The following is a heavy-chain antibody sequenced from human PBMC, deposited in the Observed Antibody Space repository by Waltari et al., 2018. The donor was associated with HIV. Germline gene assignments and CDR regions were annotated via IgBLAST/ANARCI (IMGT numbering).Heavy chain of an antibody. V-gene: IGHV5-51*01. J-gene: IGHJ4*02. Sequence: EVRLVQSGAEVKKPGESLKISCQASGYSVTSYWIGWVRQMPGKGLEWMGIIYPGDSDTTYGPSFQGQVTISADKSITTAYLQWSSLRASDTAMYYCARLDGSGTYYSLFDYWGQGTLVTVSS. CDR3: ARLDGSGTYYSLFDY. D-gene: IGHD3-10*01. CDR1: GYSVTSYW. CDR2: IYPGDSDT.